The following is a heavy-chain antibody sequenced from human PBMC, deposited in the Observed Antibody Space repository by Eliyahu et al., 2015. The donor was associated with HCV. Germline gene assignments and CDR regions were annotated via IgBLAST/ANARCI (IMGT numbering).Heavy chain of an antibody. CDR2: VNGGSNYI. D-gene: IGHD5-12*01. CDR1: GFTFRSYA. J-gene: IGHJ4*02. CDR3: AREELSGYAYDY. V-gene: IGHV3-21*01. Sequence: EVQLVESGGGLVKPGGCLRLSCAASGFTFRSYAMHWVRQAPGQGLEWVSSVNGGSNYIYYADSVKGRFTISRDNAKNSLSLQMNSLGAEDTAIYYCAREELSGYAYDYWGQGALVTVSS.